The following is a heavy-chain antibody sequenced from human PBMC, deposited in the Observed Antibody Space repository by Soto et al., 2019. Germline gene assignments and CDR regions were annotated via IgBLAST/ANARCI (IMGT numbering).Heavy chain of an antibody. D-gene: IGHD2-2*01. J-gene: IGHJ4*02. CDR1: GFTFSNYA. V-gene: IGHV3-23*01. Sequence: PGGSLRLSWAASGFTFSNYAMSWVRRAPGKGLEWVSTISGNGGSTYYADSVKGRFTISRDNSKNMLFLQINSLRDDDSAVYYCAKRPASIITFDYWGQGTPVTVSS. CDR2: ISGNGGST. CDR3: AKRPASIITFDY.